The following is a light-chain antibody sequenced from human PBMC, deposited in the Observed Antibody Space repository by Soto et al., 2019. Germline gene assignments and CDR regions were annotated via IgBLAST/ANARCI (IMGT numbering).Light chain of an antibody. J-gene: IGKJ5*01. V-gene: IGKV1-39*01. Sequence: IQMTHSPSSLSASVGDRVTITCXASQSISSYLNWYQQKPGEAPKLLIYAAASLQSGVPSRFSGSGAGTDFTLTISSLQPEDYAIYYCQQSNIIPYTFGQGTRLEIK. CDR3: QQSNIIPYT. CDR2: AAA. CDR1: QSISSY.